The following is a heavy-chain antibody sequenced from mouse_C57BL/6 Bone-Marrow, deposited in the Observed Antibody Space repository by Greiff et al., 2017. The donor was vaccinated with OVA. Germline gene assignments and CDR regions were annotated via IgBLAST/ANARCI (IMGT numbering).Heavy chain of an antibody. CDR3: ARRVDYYAMDY. Sequence: VQVVESDAELVKPGASVKISCRVSGYTFTDHTIHWMKQRPEQGLEWIGYIYPRDGSTKYNEKFKGKATLTADKSSSTAYMQLNSLTSEDSAVYFCARRVDYYAMDYWGQGTAVTVSS. V-gene: IGHV1-78*01. CDR1: GYTFTDHT. J-gene: IGHJ4*01. CDR2: IYPRDGST. D-gene: IGHD1-1*01.